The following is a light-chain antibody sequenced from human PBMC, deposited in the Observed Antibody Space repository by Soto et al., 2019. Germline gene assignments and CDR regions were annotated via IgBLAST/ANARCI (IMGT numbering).Light chain of an antibody. CDR2: KAS. Sequence: DVVMTQSPLSLPVTLGQPASISCRSSQSLVYSDGNAYLNWFQQRPGQSPRRLIYKASNRYSGVTDRFSGSGSCTVFKLRIRGVEAEDVGSDYDVHDSHWRPTFGRGTRVEIK. CDR3: VHDSHWRPT. J-gene: IGKJ1*01. V-gene: IGKV2-30*01. CDR1: QSLVYSDGNAY.